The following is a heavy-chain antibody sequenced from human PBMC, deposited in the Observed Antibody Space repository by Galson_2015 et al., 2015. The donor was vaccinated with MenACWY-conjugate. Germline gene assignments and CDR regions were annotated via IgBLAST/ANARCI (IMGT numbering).Heavy chain of an antibody. V-gene: IGHV4-59*01. Sequence: ETLSLTCSVSGGSISDYYWSWVRQPPGKGLEWIGFMYYSGNTNYNPSLQSRVTISLDTSKKQFSLKVSFVTAADTAVYYCAREKVSTWGMDVWGQGTTVTVSS. CDR2: MYYSGNT. J-gene: IGHJ6*02. D-gene: IGHD5/OR15-5a*01. CDR3: AREKVSTWGMDV. CDR1: GGSISDYY.